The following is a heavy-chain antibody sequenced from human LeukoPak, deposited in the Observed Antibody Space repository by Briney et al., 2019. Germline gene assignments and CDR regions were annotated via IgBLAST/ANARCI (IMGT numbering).Heavy chain of an antibody. V-gene: IGHV3-66*01. CDR2: LYSGGST. CDR1: GFTVSSNY. Sequence: GGSLRLSCAASGFTVSSNYMSWVRQAPGKGLEWVSVLYSGGSTFYADSVKGRFTISRDNSKNTLYLQMNSPRAEDTAVYYCASGRLNYFYAMDIWGQGTTVTVSS. CDR3: ASGRLNYFYAMDI. J-gene: IGHJ6*02.